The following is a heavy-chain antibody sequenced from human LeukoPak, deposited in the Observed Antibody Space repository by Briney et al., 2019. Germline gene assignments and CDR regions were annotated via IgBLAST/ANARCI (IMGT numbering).Heavy chain of an antibody. CDR2: IGSNGGST. D-gene: IGHD2-2*01. Sequence: PGGSLRLSCAASGFTFSSYAMHWVRQAPGKGLEYVSAIGSNGGSTYYANSVKGRFTIYRDNSKNTLSLQMGSLRAEDMAVYYCARGGGDCSSTSCYLEYWGQGTLVTVSS. J-gene: IGHJ4*02. V-gene: IGHV3-64*01. CDR1: GFTFSSYA. CDR3: ARGGGDCSSTSCYLEY.